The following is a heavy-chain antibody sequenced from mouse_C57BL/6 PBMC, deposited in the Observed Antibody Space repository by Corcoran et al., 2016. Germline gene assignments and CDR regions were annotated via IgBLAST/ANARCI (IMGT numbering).Heavy chain of an antibody. CDR2: IYPRSGNT. J-gene: IGHJ1*03. D-gene: IGHD1-1*01. V-gene: IGHV1-81*01. CDR1: GYTFTSYG. Sequence: QVQLQQSGAELARPGASVKLSCKASGYTFTSYGISWVKQRTGQGLEWIGEIYPRSGNTYYNEKFKGKATLTADKSSSTAYMELRSLTSEDSVVYFCARGDTTVVADWYFDVWGTGTTVTVSS. CDR3: ARGDTTVVADWYFDV.